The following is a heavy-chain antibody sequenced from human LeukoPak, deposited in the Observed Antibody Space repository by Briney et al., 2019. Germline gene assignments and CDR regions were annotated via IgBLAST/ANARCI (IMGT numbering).Heavy chain of an antibody. V-gene: IGHV3-30-3*01. Sequence: GGSLRLSCAASGFTFSSYAMHWVRQAPGKGLEWVAVISYDGSNKYYADSVKGRFTISRVNSKNTLYLQMNSLRAEDTAVYYCARDSRGGSGWYGWFDPWGQGTLVTVSS. CDR3: ARDSRGGSGWYGWFDP. J-gene: IGHJ5*02. CDR1: GFTFSSYA. CDR2: ISYDGSNK. D-gene: IGHD6-19*01.